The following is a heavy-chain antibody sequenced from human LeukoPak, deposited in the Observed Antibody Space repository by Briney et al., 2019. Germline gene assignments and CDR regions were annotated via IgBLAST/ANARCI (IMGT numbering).Heavy chain of an antibody. J-gene: IGHJ6*02. CDR2: ISYDGINK. D-gene: IGHD3-10*01. CDR1: GFTFSDYG. Sequence: GGSLRLSCAASGFTFSDYGMHWVRQAPGKGLEWVAVISYDGINKYSADSVKGRFTVSRDNSKNTLSLQMNSLRPEDTAMYYCVKSYGSSHYCYYGLDVWGQGTTVTVSS. CDR3: VKSYGSSHYCYYGLDV. V-gene: IGHV3-30*18.